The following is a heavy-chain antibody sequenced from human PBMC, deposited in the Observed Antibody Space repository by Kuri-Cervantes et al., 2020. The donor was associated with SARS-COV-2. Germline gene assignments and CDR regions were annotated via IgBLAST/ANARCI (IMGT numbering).Heavy chain of an antibody. Sequence: GGSLRLSCAASGFTFSSYGMHWVRQAPGKGLEWVAVISYDGSNKYYADSVKGRFTISRDNSKNTLYLQMNSLRVEDTALYYCARENGASSLTRWFNPWGQGTLVTVSS. CDR2: ISYDGSNK. D-gene: IGHD1-1*01. V-gene: IGHV3-30*03. J-gene: IGHJ5*02. CDR3: ARENGASSLTRWFNP. CDR1: GFTFSSYG.